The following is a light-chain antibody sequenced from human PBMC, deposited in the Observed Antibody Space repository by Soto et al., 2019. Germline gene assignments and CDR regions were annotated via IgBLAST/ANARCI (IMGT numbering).Light chain of an antibody. Sequence: QLVLTHSSSASASLGSSVKFTRTLSSGHSTYIIAWHQQQPGKAPRYLMKLEGSGSYNKGSGVPDRFSGSSSGADRYLTISNLQFEDEADYYCETWDSNSWVFGGGTKLTVL. V-gene: IGLV4-60*02. CDR2: LEGSGSY. CDR1: SGHSTYI. CDR3: ETWDSNSWV. J-gene: IGLJ3*02.